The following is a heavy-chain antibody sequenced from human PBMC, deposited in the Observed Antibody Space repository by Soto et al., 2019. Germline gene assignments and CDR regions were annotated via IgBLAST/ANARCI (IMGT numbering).Heavy chain of an antibody. Sequence: SETLSLTCTVSGGSISSYYWSWIRQPPGKGLEWIGYIYYSGSTNYNPSLKSRVTISVDTSKNQFSLKLSSVTAADTAVYYCARLLFYYDSSGYFPNSAFDIWGQGTMVTVSS. CDR2: IYYSGST. V-gene: IGHV4-59*08. CDR1: GGSISSYY. CDR3: ARLLFYYDSSGYFPNSAFDI. D-gene: IGHD3-22*01. J-gene: IGHJ3*02.